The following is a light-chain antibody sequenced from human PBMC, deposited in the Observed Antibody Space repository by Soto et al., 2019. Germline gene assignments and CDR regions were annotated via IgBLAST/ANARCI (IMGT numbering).Light chain of an antibody. CDR2: DAS. CDR1: QSVGSY. J-gene: IGKJ4*01. V-gene: IGKV3-11*01. CDR3: QQRTNWPPLT. Sequence: EIVLTQSPATLSLSPGERATLSCRASQSVGSYLAWYQQQPGQAPRLLIYDASNRATGIPARFSGSGSGTDFTLTISSLEPEDFAVYYCQQRTNWPPLTFGGGTKVEV.